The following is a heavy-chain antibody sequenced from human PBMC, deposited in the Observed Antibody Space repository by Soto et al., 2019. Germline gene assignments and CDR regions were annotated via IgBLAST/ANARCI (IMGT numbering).Heavy chain of an antibody. J-gene: IGHJ6*02. V-gene: IGHV1-69*13. Sequence: SVKVSFKASGGTFSSYAISWVRQAPGQGLEWMGGIIPIFGTANYAQKFQGRVTITADESTSTAYMELSSLRSEDTAVYYCARERSPYSSGWYMGNYYYYGMDVWGQGTTVTVSS. CDR3: ARERSPYSSGWYMGNYYYYGMDV. CDR2: IIPIFGTA. D-gene: IGHD6-19*01. CDR1: GGTFSSYA.